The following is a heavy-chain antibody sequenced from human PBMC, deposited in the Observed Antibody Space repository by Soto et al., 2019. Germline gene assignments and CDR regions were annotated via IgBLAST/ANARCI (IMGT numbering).Heavy chain of an antibody. CDR3: ARGNWPLQQLVGYYYYYYGMDV. Sequence: AASVKVSCKASGYTFTGYYMHWVRQAPGQGLEWMGWINPNSGGTNYAQKFQGWVTMTRDTSISTAYMELSRLRSDDTAVYYCARGNWPLQQLVGYYYYYYGMDVWGQGTTVTVSS. CDR2: INPNSGGT. CDR1: GYTFTGYY. V-gene: IGHV1-2*04. J-gene: IGHJ6*02. D-gene: IGHD6-13*01.